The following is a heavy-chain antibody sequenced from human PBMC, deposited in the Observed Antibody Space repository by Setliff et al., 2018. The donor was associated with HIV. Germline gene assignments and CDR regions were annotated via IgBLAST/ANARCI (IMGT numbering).Heavy chain of an antibody. V-gene: IGHV4-59*01. CDR1: GGSISSYY. D-gene: IGHD2-21*01. Sequence: KASETLSLTCTVSGGSISSYYWSWIRQPPGKGLEWIGYIYYSGSTNYNPSLKSRVTISVDTSKNQFSLKLTSVTAADTAVYYCARVIRDYYSNMDVWGKGTTVTVSS. J-gene: IGHJ6*03. CDR3: ARVIRDYYSNMDV. CDR2: IYYSGST.